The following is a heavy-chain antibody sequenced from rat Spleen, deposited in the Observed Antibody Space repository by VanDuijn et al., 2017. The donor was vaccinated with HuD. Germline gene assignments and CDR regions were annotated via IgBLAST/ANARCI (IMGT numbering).Heavy chain of an antibody. CDR1: GFSLTSYN. J-gene: IGHJ4*01. V-gene: IGHV2-30*01. CDR3: AREYRYNYDYVMDA. D-gene: IGHD1-5*01. CDR2: IWTGGVT. Sequence: QVQLKESGPGLVQPSQTLSLTCTVSGFSLTSYNVHWVRQPTGKGLEWMGVIWTGGVTDYNSALKSRLSFSRDTSKSQVFLKMNSLQTEDIATYYCAREYRYNYDYVMDAWGQGVSVTVSS.